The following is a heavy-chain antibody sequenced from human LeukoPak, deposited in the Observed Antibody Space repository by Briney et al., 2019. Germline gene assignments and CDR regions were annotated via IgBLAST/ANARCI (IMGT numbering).Heavy chain of an antibody. D-gene: IGHD4-17*01. V-gene: IGHV1-69*06. CDR3: ATKYVIRRSTERLPDYYYYYMDV. J-gene: IGHJ6*03. Sequence: SVKVSCKASGGTFNIYAISWVRQAPGQGLEWMGVIIPIFGTATYAQKFQGRVTISADKSTSTDYMELSSLRSEDTAVYYCATKYVIRRSTERLPDYYYYYMDVWGKGTTVTVSS. CDR1: GGTFNIYA. CDR2: IIPIFGTA.